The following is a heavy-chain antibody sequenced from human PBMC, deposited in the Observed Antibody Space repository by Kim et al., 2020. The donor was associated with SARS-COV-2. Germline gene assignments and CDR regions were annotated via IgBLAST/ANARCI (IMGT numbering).Heavy chain of an antibody. V-gene: IGHV3-30*04. Sequence: GGSLRLSCAASGFTFSSYAMHWVRQAPGKGLEWVAVISYDGSYKNYADSVKGRFTISRDNSRNTLYLQMSSLRTEDTAVYYCARPLTAAGHGWGQGTLVTVSS. J-gene: IGHJ4*02. CDR3: ARPLTAAGHG. CDR2: ISYDGSYK. CDR1: GFTFSSYA. D-gene: IGHD6-13*01.